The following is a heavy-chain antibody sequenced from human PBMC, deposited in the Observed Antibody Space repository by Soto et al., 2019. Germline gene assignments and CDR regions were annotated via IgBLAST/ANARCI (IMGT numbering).Heavy chain of an antibody. CDR3: ARDSHWSRKGFDP. Sequence: SETLSLTCTVSGGSVSSGSYYWSWIRQPPGKGLEWIGYIYYSGSTNYNPSLKSRVTISVDTSKNQFSLKLSSVTAADTAVYYCARDSHWSRKGFDPWGQGTLVTVSS. CDR2: IYYSGST. CDR1: GGSVSSGSYY. V-gene: IGHV4-61*01. J-gene: IGHJ5*02.